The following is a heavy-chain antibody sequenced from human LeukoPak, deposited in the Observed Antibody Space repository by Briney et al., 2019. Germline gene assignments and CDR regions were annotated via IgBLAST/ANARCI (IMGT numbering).Heavy chain of an antibody. CDR2: ISGSGGST. J-gene: IGHJ4*02. CDR3: AKLGVAVRVVINY. CDR1: GFSFRDYA. V-gene: IGHV3-23*01. Sequence: QSEGSLRLSCAASGFSFRDYAMSWVRQAPGKGLEWVSTISGSGGSTNYADSVKGRFTISRDNSKNTLYLQMSSLRAEDTAVYFCAKLGVAVRVVINYWGQGTLVTVSS. D-gene: IGHD3-10*01.